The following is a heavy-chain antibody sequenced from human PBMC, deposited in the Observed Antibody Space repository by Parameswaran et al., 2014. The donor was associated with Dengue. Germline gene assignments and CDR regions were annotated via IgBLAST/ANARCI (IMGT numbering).Heavy chain of an antibody. V-gene: IGHV3-21*01. Sequence: KWIRQPPGKGLEWVSSISSSSSYIYYADSVKGRFTISRDNAKNSLYLQMNSLRAEDTAVYYCARVGVLWFGELVYYYGMDVWGQGTTVTVSS. CDR2: ISSSSSYI. CDR3: ARVGVLWFGELVYYYGMDV. J-gene: IGHJ6*02. D-gene: IGHD3-10*01.